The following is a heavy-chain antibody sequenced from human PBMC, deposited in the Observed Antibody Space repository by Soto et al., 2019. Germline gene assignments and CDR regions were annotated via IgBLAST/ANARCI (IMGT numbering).Heavy chain of an antibody. CDR2: INAGNGNT. CDR1: GYTFTSYA. J-gene: IGHJ3*02. CDR3: ARDKGGSSPVLDAFDI. Sequence: ASVKVSCKASGYTFTSYAMHWVRQAPGQRLEWMGWINAGNGNTKYSQKFQGRVTITRDTSASTAYMELSSLRSEETAVYYCARDKGGSSPVLDAFDIWGQGTMVTVS. V-gene: IGHV1-3*01. D-gene: IGHD6-13*01.